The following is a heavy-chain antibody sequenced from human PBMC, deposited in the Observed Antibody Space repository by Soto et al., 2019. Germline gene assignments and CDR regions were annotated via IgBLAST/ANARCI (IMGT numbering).Heavy chain of an antibody. V-gene: IGHV3-23*01. Sequence: PGGSLRLSCAASGFTFSSHAMSWVRQAQEKGLEWVSAISGSGGSTYYADSVKGRFTISRDNSKNTLYLQMNSLRAEDTAVYYCAKAVVAATSSFDYWGQGTLVTVSS. CDR1: GFTFSSHA. CDR2: ISGSGGST. J-gene: IGHJ4*02. D-gene: IGHD2-15*01. CDR3: AKAVVAATSSFDY.